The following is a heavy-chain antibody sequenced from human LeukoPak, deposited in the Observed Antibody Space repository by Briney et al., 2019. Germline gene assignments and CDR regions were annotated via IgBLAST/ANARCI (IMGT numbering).Heavy chain of an antibody. D-gene: IGHD3-10*01. CDR3: ASLYGSGSYYPSDY. V-gene: IGHV4-39*07. CDR2: IYYSGST. CDR1: GGSISSSIYY. Sequence: SETLSLTCTVSGGSISSSIYYWGWIRQPPGKGLEWIATIYYSGSTYYTPSLKSRVTISVDTSKNQFSLKLSSVTAADTAVYYCASLYGSGSYYPSDYWGQGTLVTVSS. J-gene: IGHJ4*02.